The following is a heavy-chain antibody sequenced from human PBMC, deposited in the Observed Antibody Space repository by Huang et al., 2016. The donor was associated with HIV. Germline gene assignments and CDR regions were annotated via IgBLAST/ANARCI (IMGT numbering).Heavy chain of an antibody. CDR3: ARMQYSNGWYYFDY. V-gene: IGHV3-11*04. D-gene: IGHD6-19*01. Sequence: QVQLVESGGDLFKPGGSLRLSCAASGFIFSDYYMLWFRQAPGKGLEEGSDITSRGANMHYVDSVKGRVTISRDSANDSLFLQMHSLRAEDTAIYYCARMQYSNGWYYFDYWGPGTLVTVSS. CDR2: ITSRGANM. J-gene: IGHJ4*02. CDR1: GFIFSDYY.